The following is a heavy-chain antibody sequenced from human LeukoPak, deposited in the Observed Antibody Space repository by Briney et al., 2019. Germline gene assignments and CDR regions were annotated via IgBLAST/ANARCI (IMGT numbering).Heavy chain of an antibody. Sequence: PGGSLRLSCAASGFTFSSYAMSWVRQAPGKGLEWGSAISGSGGSTYYADSVKGRFTISRDNSKNTLYLQMNSLRAEDTAVYYCAKDLVRGVITDYWGQGTLVTVSS. V-gene: IGHV3-23*01. CDR3: AKDLVRGVITDY. J-gene: IGHJ4*02. CDR1: GFTFSSYA. CDR2: ISGSGGST. D-gene: IGHD3-10*01.